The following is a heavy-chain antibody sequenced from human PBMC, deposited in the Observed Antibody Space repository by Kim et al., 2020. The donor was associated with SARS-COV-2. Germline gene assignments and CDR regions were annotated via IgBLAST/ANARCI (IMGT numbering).Heavy chain of an antibody. V-gene: IGHV3-66*01. CDR3: AKQLNSLGHY. J-gene: IGHJ4*02. CDR2: GST. Sequence: GSTYNVDAVKGRFTITRDSTKNTVYLQVNSLKAEDTAVYYGAKQLNSLGHYWGRGTLVTVSS. D-gene: IGHD6-13*01.